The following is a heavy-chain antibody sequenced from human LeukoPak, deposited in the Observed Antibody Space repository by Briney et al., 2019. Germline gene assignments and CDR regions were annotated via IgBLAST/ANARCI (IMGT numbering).Heavy chain of an antibody. D-gene: IGHD3-22*01. V-gene: IGHV4-31*11. J-gene: IGHJ3*02. CDR1: GGSISSGGYS. CDR2: IYYSGST. CDR3: ARDYYDSSGLGAFDI. Sequence: SQTLSLTRAVSGGSISSGGYSWSWIRQPPGKGLEWIGYIYYSGSTYYNPSLKSRVTISVDTSKNQFSLKLSSVTAADTAVYYCARDYYDSSGLGAFDIWGQGTMVTVSS.